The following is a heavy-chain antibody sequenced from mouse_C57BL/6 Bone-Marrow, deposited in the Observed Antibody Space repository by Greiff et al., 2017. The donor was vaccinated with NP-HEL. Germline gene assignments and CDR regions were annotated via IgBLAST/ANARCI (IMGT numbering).Heavy chain of an antibody. CDR1: GFTFSSYA. CDR2: ISSGGDYI. V-gene: IGHV5-9-1*02. CDR3: TRDQGFTTVVAPYFDY. J-gene: IGHJ2*01. Sequence: EVKLMESGEGLVKPGGSLKLSCASSGFTFSSYAMSWVRQTPEKRLEWVAYISSGGDYIYYADTVKGRFTISRDNARNTLYLQMSSLKSEDTAMYYCTRDQGFTTVVAPYFDYWGQGTTLTVSS. D-gene: IGHD1-1*01.